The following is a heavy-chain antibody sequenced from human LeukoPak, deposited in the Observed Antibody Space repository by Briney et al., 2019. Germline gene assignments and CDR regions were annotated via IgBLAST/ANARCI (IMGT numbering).Heavy chain of an antibody. Sequence: GGSLRLSCLTSGFTLSANAMSWVRQAAGKGMEWISGISGRGASTYYADSVKGRFTISRDASRNTLYLQMNTLRGDDTAVYYCAKDVGKWESLHFFDYWGQGTLVTVSS. CDR3: AKDVGKWESLHFFDY. J-gene: IGHJ4*02. CDR2: ISGRGAST. CDR1: GFTLSANA. D-gene: IGHD1-26*01. V-gene: IGHV3-23*01.